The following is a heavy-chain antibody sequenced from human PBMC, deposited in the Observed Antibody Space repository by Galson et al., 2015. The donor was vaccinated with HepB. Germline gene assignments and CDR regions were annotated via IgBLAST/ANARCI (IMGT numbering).Heavy chain of an antibody. D-gene: IGHD3-22*01. J-gene: IGHJ6*02. CDR3: AKPSPYYYDSSGYHYYYGVDV. V-gene: IGHV3-23*01. CDR1: GFTFTTYA. CDR2: ISGSATST. Sequence: SLRLSCAASGFTFTTYAMSWVRQAPGKGLEWVSGISGSATSTYYADSVKGRFIISRDNSKNTLYLQMNSLRAEDTAVYYCAKPSPYYYDSSGYHYYYGVDVWGQGITVTVSS.